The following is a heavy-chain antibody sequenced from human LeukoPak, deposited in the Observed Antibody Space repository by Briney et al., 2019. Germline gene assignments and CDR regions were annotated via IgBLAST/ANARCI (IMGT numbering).Heavy chain of an antibody. Sequence: SETLSLTCTVSGGSISSYYWSWIRQPPGKGLEWIGYIYYSGSTNYNPSLKSRVTISVDTSKNQFSLKLSSVTAADTAVYYCARYLTATDAFDIWGQGTMVTVSS. CDR1: GGSISSYY. J-gene: IGHJ3*02. V-gene: IGHV4-59*08. CDR3: ARYLTATDAFDI. D-gene: IGHD2-8*01. CDR2: IYYSGST.